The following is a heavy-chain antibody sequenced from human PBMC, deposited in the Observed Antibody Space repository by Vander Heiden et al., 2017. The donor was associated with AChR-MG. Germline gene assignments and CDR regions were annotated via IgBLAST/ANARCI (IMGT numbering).Heavy chain of an antibody. CDR2: INHSGST. J-gene: IGHJ5*02. CDR1: GGSFSDYY. Sequence: QVQLQQWGAGLLKPSETLSLICAVYGGSFSDYYWSWIRQPPGKGLEWIGEINHSGSTNYNPSLKRRVSISVDTSKNQFSLKLRSVTAADTAVYYCARGRRGRCSGSSCQRRYWFDPWGQGTLVTVSS. CDR3: ARGRRGRCSGSSCQRRYWFDP. D-gene: IGHD2-15*01. V-gene: IGHV4-34*01.